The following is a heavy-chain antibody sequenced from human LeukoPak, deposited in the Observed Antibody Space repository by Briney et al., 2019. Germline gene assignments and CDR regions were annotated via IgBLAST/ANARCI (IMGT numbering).Heavy chain of an antibody. V-gene: IGHV3-30-3*01. Sequence: GGSLRLSCAASGFTFSSYAMHWVRQAPGKGLEWVAVISYDGSNKYYADSVKGRFTISRDNSKNTLYLQMNSLKTEDTAVYYCTTEDGGWELRSFDYWGQGTLVTVSS. CDR3: TTEDGGWELRSFDY. CDR1: GFTFSSYA. J-gene: IGHJ4*02. D-gene: IGHD1-26*01. CDR2: ISYDGSNK.